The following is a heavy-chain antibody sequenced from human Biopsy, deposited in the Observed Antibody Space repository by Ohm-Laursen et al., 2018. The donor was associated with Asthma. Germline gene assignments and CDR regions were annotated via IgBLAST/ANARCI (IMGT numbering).Heavy chain of an antibody. CDR3: ARCQVGYSSGWSLLLKKIYYSGMDV. Sequence: SVYVSCKTPGGTFSNFAISWVRQAPGQGLEWLGGIMTVFGTTNYAQKFQGRVTITADETTSTAYMEVTSLRSEDTAIYYCARCQVGYSSGWSLLLKKIYYSGMDVWGQGTAVTVSS. CDR1: GGTFSNFA. V-gene: IGHV1-69*13. D-gene: IGHD6-19*01. J-gene: IGHJ6*02. CDR2: IMTVFGTT.